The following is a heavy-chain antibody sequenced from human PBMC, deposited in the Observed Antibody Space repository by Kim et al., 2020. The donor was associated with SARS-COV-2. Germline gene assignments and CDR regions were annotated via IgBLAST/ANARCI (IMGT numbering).Heavy chain of an antibody. CDR3: ARDLLPITIFGVVIPYFDY. CDR2: INPNSGGT. D-gene: IGHD3-3*01. J-gene: IGHJ4*02. CDR1: GYTFTGYY. V-gene: IGHV1-2*02. Sequence: ASVKVSCKASGYTFTGYYMHWVRQAPGQGLEWMGWINPNSGGTNYAQKFQGRVTMTRDTSISTAYMELSRLRSDDTAVYYCARDLLPITIFGVVIPYFDYWGQGTLVTVSS.